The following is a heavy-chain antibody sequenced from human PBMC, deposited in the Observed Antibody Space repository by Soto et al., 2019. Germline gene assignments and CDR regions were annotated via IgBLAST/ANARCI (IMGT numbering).Heavy chain of an antibody. V-gene: IGHV3-53*01. CDR1: GFTVSSNY. CDR2: IYSGGST. Sequence: EVQLVESGGGLIQAGGSLRLSCAASGFTVSSNYMSWVRQAPGKGLEWVSVIYSGGSTYYADSVKGRFTISRDSSKNTGYLQINSLGAEDTAGYYCARGSPLTSARAFDILGQGTVVTVSS. CDR3: ARGSPLTSARAFDI. J-gene: IGHJ3*02.